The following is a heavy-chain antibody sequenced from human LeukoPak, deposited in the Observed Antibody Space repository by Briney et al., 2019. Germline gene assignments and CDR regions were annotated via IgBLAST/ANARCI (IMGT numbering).Heavy chain of an antibody. J-gene: IGHJ6*04. CDR1: GYTLTELS. CDR2: FDPEDGET. Sequence: ASVKLSRKVSGYTLTELSMHWVRHPPGKGLEGMGGFDPEDGETIYAQKFQGRVTMTEDTYTDTAYMELSSLRSEDTAVYYCATGQYCSSTSCWSAFYYGMDVWGKGTTVTVSS. CDR3: ATGQYCSSTSCWSAFYYGMDV. V-gene: IGHV1-24*01. D-gene: IGHD2-2*01.